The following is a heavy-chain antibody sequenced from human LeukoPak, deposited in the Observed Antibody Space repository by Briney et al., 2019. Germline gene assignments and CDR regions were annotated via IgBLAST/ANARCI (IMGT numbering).Heavy chain of an antibody. CDR3: AKDGDYYDSSALVALDT. CDR1: GFTFSSYD. CDR2: IRGSGGRI. J-gene: IGHJ3*02. Sequence: GGSLRLSCAGSGFTFSSYDMNWVRQTPGNGLEWVSSIRGSGGRIHYADSVKGRFTIARDNSKNTLYLQMRSLRAEDTAVYYCAKDGDYYDSSALVALDTWGQGTMVTVSS. V-gene: IGHV3-23*01. D-gene: IGHD3-22*01.